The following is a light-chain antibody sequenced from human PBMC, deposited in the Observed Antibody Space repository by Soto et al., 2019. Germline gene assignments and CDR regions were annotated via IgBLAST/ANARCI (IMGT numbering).Light chain of an antibody. Sequence: IVMTQSPVTLSVSPGERATLSCRASQSVRNTYLAWYQQKPGQAPRLLISGVSTRAAGIPARFSGSGSGTECTLTISSLQSEDFAVYYCQQYGDWPLTFGGGTKVEIK. CDR3: QQYGDWPLT. CDR1: QSVRNTY. J-gene: IGKJ4*01. V-gene: IGKV3-15*01. CDR2: GVS.